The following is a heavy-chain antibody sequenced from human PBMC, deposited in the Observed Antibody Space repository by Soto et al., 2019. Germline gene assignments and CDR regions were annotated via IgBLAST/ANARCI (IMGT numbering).Heavy chain of an antibody. D-gene: IGHD5-18*01. Sequence: EVQLVESGGGLVKPGGSLRLSCAASGFTFSSYSMNWVRQAPGKGLEWVSSISSSSSYIYYADSVKGRFTISRDNAKNSLYLQMNSLRAEDTAVYYCARDEGGGYSYAPLGWGQGTLVTVSS. V-gene: IGHV3-21*01. CDR3: ARDEGGGYSYAPLG. CDR2: ISSSSSYI. J-gene: IGHJ4*02. CDR1: GFTFSSYS.